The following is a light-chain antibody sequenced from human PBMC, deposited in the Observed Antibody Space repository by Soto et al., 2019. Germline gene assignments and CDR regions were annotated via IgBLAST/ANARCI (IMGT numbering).Light chain of an antibody. V-gene: IGKV3-20*01. CDR2: GAS. CDR3: HYGNSPPWT. J-gene: IGKJ1*01. Sequence: IVLAQSPGTLSLSPGERATLSCRASQSISSYSLAWYQQKPGQAPRLLIGGASSRATGIPDRFSGSGSGTDFTLTIIRLEPEDFAVYYCHYGNSPPWTFGQGTKVDIK. CDR1: QSISSYS.